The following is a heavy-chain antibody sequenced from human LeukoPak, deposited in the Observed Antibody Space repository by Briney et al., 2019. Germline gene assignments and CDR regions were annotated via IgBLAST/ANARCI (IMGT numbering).Heavy chain of an antibody. D-gene: IGHD4-17*01. V-gene: IGHV1-18*01. CDR3: ARDHTVTTSVPAFGI. Sequence: GASVKVSCKASGYTFTSYGISWVRQAPGQGLEWMGWISAYNGNTNYAQKLQGRVTMTTDTSTSTAYMELRSLRSDDTAVYYCARDHTVTTSVPAFGIWGQGTMVTVSS. CDR1: GYTFTSYG. CDR2: ISAYNGNT. J-gene: IGHJ3*02.